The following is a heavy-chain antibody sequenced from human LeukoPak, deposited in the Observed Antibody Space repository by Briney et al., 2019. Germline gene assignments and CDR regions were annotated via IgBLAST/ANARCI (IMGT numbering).Heavy chain of an antibody. CDR2: ISGSGDNT. D-gene: IGHD3-10*01. J-gene: IGHJ4*01. CDR3: TKDFRGSGYFFGY. Sequence: GGSLRLSCVVSGFTFNNHAMSWVRQAPGKGLEWVSAISGSGDNTFYAGSMRGRFTISRDNSKNTLYLQMDSLRAEDTAIYYCTKDFRGSGYFFGYWGHGTPVTVSS. V-gene: IGHV3-23*01. CDR1: GFTFNNHA.